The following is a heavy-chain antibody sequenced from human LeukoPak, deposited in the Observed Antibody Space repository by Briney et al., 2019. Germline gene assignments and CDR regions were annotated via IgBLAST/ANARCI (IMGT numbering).Heavy chain of an antibody. CDR2: IWSDKSSK. V-gene: IGHV3-33*06. CDR1: GFIFNHHA. J-gene: IGHJ4*02. Sequence: GGSLRLSCAASGFIFNHHAMHWVRQAPGKGLEWVAVIWSDKSSKFYADSVRGRFTISRDDSRKTVYLQMERMTAEDTAIYYCAKDAQRGFDYGNSLEYWGQGALITVAS. D-gene: IGHD4/OR15-4a*01. CDR3: AKDAQRGFDYGNSLEY.